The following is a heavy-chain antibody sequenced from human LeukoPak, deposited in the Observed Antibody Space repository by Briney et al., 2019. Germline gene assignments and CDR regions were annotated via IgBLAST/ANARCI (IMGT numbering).Heavy chain of an antibody. V-gene: IGHV3-7*01. J-gene: IGHJ4*02. CDR2: IKEDGSVK. D-gene: IGHD5-24*01. Sequence: GGSLRLSCEASGFPFSTYWMNWVRQAPGKGLKWVANIKEDGSVKNYIDSVKGRFTISRDNAKNLLYLQMNSLRAEDTAIYYCATDRGWLQFDYWGQGTLVTVSS. CDR3: ATDRGWLQFDY. CDR1: GFPFSTYW.